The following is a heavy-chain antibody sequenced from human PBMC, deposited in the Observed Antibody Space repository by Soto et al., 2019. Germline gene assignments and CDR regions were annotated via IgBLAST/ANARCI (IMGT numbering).Heavy chain of an antibody. Sequence: EVQLVESGGGLVQPGGSLRLSCAASGFTFSSYSMNWVRQAPGKGLEWVSYISSSSSTIYYADSVKGRFTISRDNAKNSLYLQMHSLRAEDTAVYYCAGAPLGYCSGGSCYPPDYWGQGTLVTVST. J-gene: IGHJ4*02. CDR2: ISSSSSTI. D-gene: IGHD2-15*01. CDR1: GFTFSSYS. CDR3: AGAPLGYCSGGSCYPPDY. V-gene: IGHV3-48*01.